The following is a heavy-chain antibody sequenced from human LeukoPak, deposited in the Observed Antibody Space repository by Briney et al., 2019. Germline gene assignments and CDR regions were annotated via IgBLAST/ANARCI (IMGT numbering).Heavy chain of an antibody. CDR1: GFTFSSYG. CDR3: AKDVNVGGDYFDY. D-gene: IGHD3-10*01. CDR2: IRYDGSIK. J-gene: IGHJ4*02. V-gene: IGHV3-30*02. Sequence: GGSLRLSCAASGFTFSSYGMHWVRLAPGKGLEWVAFIRYDGSIKYYVDSVKGRFTVSRDNSKNTLYLQMNSLRADDTAVYYCAKDVNVGGDYFDYWAQGTLVTVSS.